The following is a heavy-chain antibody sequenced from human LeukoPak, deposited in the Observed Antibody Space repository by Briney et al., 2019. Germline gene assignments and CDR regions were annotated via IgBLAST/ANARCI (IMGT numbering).Heavy chain of an antibody. D-gene: IGHD3-22*01. V-gene: IGHV3-30*03. CDR2: ISYDGSNK. Sequence: PGGSLRLSCAASGFTFSSYGMHWVRQAPGKGLEWVAVISYDGSNKYYADSVKGRFTISRDNSKNTLYLQMNSLRAEDTAVYYCAREGGVVVVIFDYWGQGTLVTVSS. CDR3: AREGGVVVVIFDY. CDR1: GFTFSSYG. J-gene: IGHJ4*02.